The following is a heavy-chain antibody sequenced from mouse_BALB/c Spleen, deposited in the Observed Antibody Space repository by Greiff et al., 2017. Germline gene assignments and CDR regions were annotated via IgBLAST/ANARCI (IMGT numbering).Heavy chain of an antibody. J-gene: IGHJ1*01. CDR3: ARYHYDGSRTGWYFDV. Sequence: VQLKESGPGLVKPSQSLSLTCTVTGYSITSDYAWNWLRQFPGNKLEWMGYISYSGSTSYNPSLKSRISITRDTSKNQFFLQLNSVTTEDTATYYCARYHYDGSRTGWYFDVWGAGTTVTVSS. CDR2: ISYSGST. D-gene: IGHD1-1*01. CDR1: GYSITSDYA. V-gene: IGHV3-2*02.